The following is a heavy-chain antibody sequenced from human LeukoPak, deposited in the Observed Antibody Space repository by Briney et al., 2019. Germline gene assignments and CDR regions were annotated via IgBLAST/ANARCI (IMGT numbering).Heavy chain of an antibody. Sequence: SETLSPTCNVSGGSISGYHWSWIRQPPGKGLEWLGYIYYSGSSNYNPSLKSRVTISVDTSKNQFSLKLSSVTAADTAVYYCASSHITTVAFDIWGQGTMVTVSS. J-gene: IGHJ3*02. CDR2: IYYSGSS. V-gene: IGHV4-59*08. CDR1: GGSISGYH. CDR3: ASSHITTVAFDI. D-gene: IGHD3-22*01.